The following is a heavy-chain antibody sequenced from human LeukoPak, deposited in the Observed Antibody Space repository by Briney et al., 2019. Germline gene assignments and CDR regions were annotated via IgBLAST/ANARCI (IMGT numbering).Heavy chain of an antibody. D-gene: IGHD1-20*01. CDR1: RFTFNSYA. J-gene: IGHJ6*02. V-gene: IGHV3-43*02. CDR3: AKDITGSVHYYGMDV. Sequence: GGSLRLSCAASRFTFNSYAMSWVRQAPGKGLEWVSVIGGSNGITFYVGSVKGRFTISRDNSKNSLYLQMNSLRTEDTALYYCAKDITGSVHYYGMDVWGQGTTVTVSS. CDR2: IGGSNGIT.